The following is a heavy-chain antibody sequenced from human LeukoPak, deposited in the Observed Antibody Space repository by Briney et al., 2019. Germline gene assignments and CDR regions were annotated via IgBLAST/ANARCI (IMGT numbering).Heavy chain of an antibody. V-gene: IGHV1-69*05. CDR1: GGTFSSYA. J-gene: IGHJ3*02. CDR2: IIPIFGTA. CDR3: ARQGPRKTTPDHDAFDI. D-gene: IGHD4-17*01. Sequence: SVKVSCKASGGTFSSYAISWVRQAPGQGLEWMGGIIPIFGTANYAQKFQGRVTITTDESTSTAYMELSSLRSEDTAVYYCARQGPRKTTPDHDAFDIWGQGTMDTVPS.